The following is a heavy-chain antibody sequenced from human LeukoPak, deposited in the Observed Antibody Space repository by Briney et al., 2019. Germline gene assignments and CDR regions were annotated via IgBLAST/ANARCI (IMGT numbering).Heavy chain of an antibody. Sequence: SQTLSLTCAISGDSVSSNSDAWNWIRQSPSRGLEWLGRTYHRSSWYNDYAVSVKSRIIINPDTSKNHFSLQLNSVTPEDTAIYYCARGTGVFDYWGQGTLVTVSS. CDR2: TYHRSSWYN. D-gene: IGHD7-27*01. CDR1: GDSVSSNSDA. J-gene: IGHJ4*02. V-gene: IGHV6-1*01. CDR3: ARGTGVFDY.